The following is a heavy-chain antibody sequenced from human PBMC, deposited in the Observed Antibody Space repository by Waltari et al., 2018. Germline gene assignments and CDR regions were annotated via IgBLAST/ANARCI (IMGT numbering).Heavy chain of an antibody. D-gene: IGHD3-10*01. Sequence: EVQLVQSGAEVKKPGESLKISCKGSGYIFTRFWIGWVRQVPGKGLEWMGISYPCDSYSRYSSSFQGQVTLATDKSRTTAYLEWSSLKASDTVMYYCTRRGNSGKDLGDFDSWGPGTLVTVSS. J-gene: IGHJ4*02. CDR3: TRRGNSGKDLGDFDS. CDR1: GYIFTRFW. V-gene: IGHV5-51*01. CDR2: SYPCDSYS.